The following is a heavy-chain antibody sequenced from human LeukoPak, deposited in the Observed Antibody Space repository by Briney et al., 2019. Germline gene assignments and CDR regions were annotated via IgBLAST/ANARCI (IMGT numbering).Heavy chain of an antibody. V-gene: IGHV3-74*01. CDR1: GFTFSNYW. J-gene: IGHJ6*02. D-gene: IGHD6-6*01. CDR3: VRGPSFYYYYDMDV. Sequence: GGSLRLSCAGSGFTFSNYWMYWVRQAPGKGLVWVSHVDAHGGSRTYADSVKGRFTISRDNDKKTMYLQMSSLRAEDTAVYYCVRGPSFYYYYDMDVWGQGTTVTVSS. CDR2: VDAHGGSR.